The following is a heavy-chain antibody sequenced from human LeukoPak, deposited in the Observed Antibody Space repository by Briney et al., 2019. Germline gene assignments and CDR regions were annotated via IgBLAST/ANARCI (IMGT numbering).Heavy chain of an antibody. CDR2: VSYAVYKK. CDR1: GFSFSSYA. D-gene: IGHD5-18*01. J-gene: IGHJ4*02. Sequence: GRSLRLSCAASGFSFSSYAMHWVRQAPGKGLEWVAVVSYAVYKKDYADSVKGRFTISRDNTKNTLSLQMTSLRPEDTAVYYCARADTALVGIYYFDYWGQGTLVTVSS. CDR3: ARADTALVGIYYFDY. V-gene: IGHV3-30*04.